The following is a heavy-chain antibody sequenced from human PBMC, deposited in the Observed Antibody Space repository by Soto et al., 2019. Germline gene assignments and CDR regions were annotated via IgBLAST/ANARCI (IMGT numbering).Heavy chain of an antibody. CDR3: ATLVTSGMDV. D-gene: IGHD6-6*01. CDR1: GYTFTGYY. J-gene: IGHJ6*02. CDR2: INPNSGGT. V-gene: IGHV1-2*04. Sequence: QLQLVQSGAEVKKPGASVKVSCKASGYTFTGYYMNWVRQAPGQGLEWMGWINPNSGGTNYAQKFQGWVTMTRDTAISTAYMERSRLRSDDKGVYYCATLVTSGMDVWGQGTTVTVSS.